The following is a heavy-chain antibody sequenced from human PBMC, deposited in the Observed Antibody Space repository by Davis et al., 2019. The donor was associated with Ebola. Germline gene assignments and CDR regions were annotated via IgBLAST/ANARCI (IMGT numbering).Heavy chain of an antibody. CDR2: ISSSGSTI. D-gene: IGHD6-19*01. CDR1: GFTFSSYS. Sequence: GESLKISCAASGFTFSSYSMNWVRQAPGKGLEWVSSISSSGSTIYYADSVKGRFTISRDNAKNSLYLQMNSLRAEDTAVYYCARGGQWLVLFFDYWGQGTLVTVSS. J-gene: IGHJ4*02. V-gene: IGHV3-48*04. CDR3: ARGGQWLVLFFDY.